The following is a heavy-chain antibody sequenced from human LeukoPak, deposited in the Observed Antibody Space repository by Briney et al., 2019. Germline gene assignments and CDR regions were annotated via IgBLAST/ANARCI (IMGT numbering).Heavy chain of an antibody. CDR1: GFTFSTSR. CDR3: ARDRPVCYGSASYYYFDY. J-gene: IGHJ4*02. CDR2: IKQDGSEK. D-gene: IGHD3-10*01. Sequence: GSLRLSCAASGFTFSTSRMTWGRQAPGKGLGRVASIKQDGSEKYYSDSVKGPFTRSRDNAKNSLDLQMNSLGAEDTAVYYCARDRPVCYGSASYYYFDYWGQGTLVTVSS. V-gene: IGHV3-7*01.